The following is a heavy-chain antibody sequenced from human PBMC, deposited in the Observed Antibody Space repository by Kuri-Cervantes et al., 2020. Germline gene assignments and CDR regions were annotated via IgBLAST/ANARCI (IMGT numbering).Heavy chain of an antibody. Sequence: GGSLRLSCAASGFTVSSNYMSWVRQAPGKGLEWVSVIYSGGSTYYADSVKGRFTISRDNSKNTLYLQMNSLRAEDTAVYYCAKRFWSGYPGDYFDYWGQGTLVTDSS. J-gene: IGHJ4*02. CDR3: AKRFWSGYPGDYFDY. CDR1: GFTVSSNY. CDR2: IYSGGST. D-gene: IGHD3-3*01. V-gene: IGHV3-53*01.